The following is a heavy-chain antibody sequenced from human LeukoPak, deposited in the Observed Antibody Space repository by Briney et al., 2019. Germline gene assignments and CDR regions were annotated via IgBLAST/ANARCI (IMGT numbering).Heavy chain of an antibody. D-gene: IGHD3-3*01. V-gene: IGHV4-39*01. J-gene: IGHJ4*02. Sequence: PSETLSLTCTVSGGSISSSSYYWGWIRQPPGKGLEWIGSIYYSGSTYYNPSLKSRVTISVDTSKNQFSLKLSSVTAADTAVYYCATYYRYYDFWSGNYFDYWGQGTLVAVSS. CDR2: IYYSGST. CDR3: ATYYRYYDFWSGNYFDY. CDR1: GGSISSSSYY.